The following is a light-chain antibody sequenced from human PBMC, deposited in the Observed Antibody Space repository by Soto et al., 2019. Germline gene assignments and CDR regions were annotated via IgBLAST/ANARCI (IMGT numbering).Light chain of an antibody. CDR3: QQRSNWL. CDR2: DAS. V-gene: IGKV3-11*01. CDR1: QSVSSY. Sequence: VLTQSPATLSLSPGERATLSCRASQSVSSYLAWYQQKPGQAPRLLIYDASNRATGIPARFSGSGSGTDFTLTITSLEPEDFAVYYCQQRSNWLFGGGTKVDIK. J-gene: IGKJ4*01.